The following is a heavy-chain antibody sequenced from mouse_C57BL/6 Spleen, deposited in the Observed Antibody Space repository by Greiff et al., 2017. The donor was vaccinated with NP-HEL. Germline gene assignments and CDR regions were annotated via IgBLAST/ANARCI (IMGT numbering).Heavy chain of an antibody. CDR1: GYTFTSYW. V-gene: IGHV1-69*01. CDR3: ARGDGPY. CDR2: IDPSDSYT. J-gene: IGHJ3*01. D-gene: IGHD1-2*01. Sequence: QVQLQQPGAELVMPGASVKLSCKASGYTFTSYWMHWVKQRPGQGLEWIGEIDPSDSYTNYNQKFKGKSTLTVDKSSSTAYLQLSSLTSDDSAVYYCARGDGPYWGQGTLVTVSA.